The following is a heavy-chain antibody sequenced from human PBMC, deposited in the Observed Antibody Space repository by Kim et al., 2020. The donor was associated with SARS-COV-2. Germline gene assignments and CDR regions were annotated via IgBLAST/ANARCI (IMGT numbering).Heavy chain of an antibody. J-gene: IGHJ4*02. CDR2: IYYSGST. V-gene: IGHV4-30-2*01. CDR3: ARGVGYFDY. Sequence: SETLSRTCAVSGDSISSGGYSWSWIRQPPGKGLEWIGYIYYSGSTYHNPSLKSRVTISVDRSKNQFSLKLSSVTAADTAVYYCARGVGYFDYWGQGTLVTVSS. CDR1: GDSISSGGYS.